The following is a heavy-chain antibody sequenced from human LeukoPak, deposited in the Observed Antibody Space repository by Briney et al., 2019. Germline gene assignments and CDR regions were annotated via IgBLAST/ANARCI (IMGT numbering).Heavy chain of an antibody. Sequence: ASVKVSCKASGYTFTSYGISWVRQAPGQGLEWMGWISAYNGNTNYAQKLQGRVTMTTDTSTGTAYMELRSLRSDDTAVYYCARDASGIVGATTFDYWGQGTLVTVSS. CDR1: GYTFTSYG. CDR3: ARDASGIVGATTFDY. D-gene: IGHD1-26*01. CDR2: ISAYNGNT. V-gene: IGHV1-18*01. J-gene: IGHJ4*02.